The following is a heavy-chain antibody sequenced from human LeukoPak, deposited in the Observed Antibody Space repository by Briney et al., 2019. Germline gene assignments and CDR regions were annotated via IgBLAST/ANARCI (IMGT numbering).Heavy chain of an antibody. CDR2: IIGSGGST. Sequence: GSLRLSCAASGFPFSSYAMSWVRQAPGKGLEWVSAIIGSGGSTYYADSVKGRFTISRDNSKNTLYLQMNSLRAEDTAVYYCAKDAPVNIVVVPAANSWGQGTLVTVSS. D-gene: IGHD2-2*01. V-gene: IGHV3-23*01. CDR3: AKDAPVNIVVVPAANS. CDR1: GFPFSSYA. J-gene: IGHJ4*02.